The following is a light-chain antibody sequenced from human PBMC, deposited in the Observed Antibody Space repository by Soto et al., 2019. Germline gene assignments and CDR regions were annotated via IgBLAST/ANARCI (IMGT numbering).Light chain of an antibody. CDR3: QQYDNLPLA. V-gene: IGKV1-33*01. CDR2: DAS. CDR1: QDISNY. J-gene: IGKJ4*01. Sequence: DVQMTQSPSSLSASVGDRVTITCQASQDISNYLNWYQQKPGKAPKLLIYDASNLETVVPSRFSGSGSATDFTFTISSLQPEDIATYSCQQYDNLPLAFGGGTKVEIK.